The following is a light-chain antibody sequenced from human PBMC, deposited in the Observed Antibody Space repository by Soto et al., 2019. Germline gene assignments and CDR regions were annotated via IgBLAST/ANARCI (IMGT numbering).Light chain of an antibody. Sequence: IRMTQSPSSLSASTGDRVTITCRASQGISNSLAWFQQKPGRVPKRLIYGASTLQSWAPSRFSGSASGAAFTLTISSLQPEDFATYYCLQYNSCPFTFGGGTKVDIK. CDR3: LQYNSCPFT. CDR1: QGISNS. CDR2: GAS. J-gene: IGKJ4*01. V-gene: IGKV1-17*03.